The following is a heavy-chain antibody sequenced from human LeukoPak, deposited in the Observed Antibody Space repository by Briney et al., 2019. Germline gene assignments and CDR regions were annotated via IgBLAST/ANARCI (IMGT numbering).Heavy chain of an antibody. CDR2: IYPGDSDT. CDR1: GYSFTSYW. CDR3: ARQPYYDILTGYYSDY. D-gene: IGHD3-9*01. J-gene: IGHJ4*02. Sequence: GESLKISCKGSGYSFTSYWIGWVRQMPGKGLEWMGIIYPGDSDTRYSPSFQGQVTISADKSISTAYLQWSSLKASDTAMYYCARQPYYDILTGYYSDYWGQGTLVTVSS. V-gene: IGHV5-51*01.